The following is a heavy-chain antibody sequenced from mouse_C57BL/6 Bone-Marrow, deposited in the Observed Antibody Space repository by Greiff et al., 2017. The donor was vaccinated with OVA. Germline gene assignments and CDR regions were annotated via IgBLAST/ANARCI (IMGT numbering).Heavy chain of an antibody. CDR3: ARRDLGTGYFDY. V-gene: IGHV1-42*01. Sequence: EVQLQQSGPELVKPGASVKISCKASGYSFTGYYMNWVKQSPEKSLEWIGEINPSTGGTTYNQKFKAKATLTVDKSSSTAYMQLKSLTSEDSAVYYCARRDLGTGYFDYWGQGTTLTVSS. D-gene: IGHD3-3*01. CDR1: GYSFTGYY. J-gene: IGHJ2*01. CDR2: INPSTGGT.